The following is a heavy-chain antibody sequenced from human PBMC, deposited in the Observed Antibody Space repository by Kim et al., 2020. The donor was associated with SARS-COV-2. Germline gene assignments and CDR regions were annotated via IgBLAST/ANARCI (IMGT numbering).Heavy chain of an antibody. CDR2: ISGSGGST. V-gene: IGHV3-23*01. Sequence: GGSLRLSCAASGFTFSSYAMSWVRQAPGKGLEWVSAISGSGGSTYYADSVKGRFTISRDNSKNTLYLQMNSLRAEDTAVYYCAKALSYDILTGYSLPFDYWGQGPLVTVSS. J-gene: IGHJ4*02. CDR1: GFTFSSYA. CDR3: AKALSYDILTGYSLPFDY. D-gene: IGHD3-9*01.